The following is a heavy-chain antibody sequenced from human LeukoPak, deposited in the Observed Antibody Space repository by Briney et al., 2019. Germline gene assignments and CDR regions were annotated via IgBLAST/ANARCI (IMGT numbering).Heavy chain of an antibody. CDR3: ATRSSLGYYYYYMDV. J-gene: IGHJ6*03. CDR2: GYHRGDT. CDR1: GGSISNNNYY. V-gene: IGHV4-39*01. D-gene: IGHD3-10*01. Sequence: PSETLSLTCTVSGGSISNNNYYWGWIRQSPGKGLEWIGSGYHRGDTYYNPSLKSRVNIPLDSSKNQFYLRLTSVTAADTAVYYCATRSSLGYYYYYMDVWGKGTTVTVSS.